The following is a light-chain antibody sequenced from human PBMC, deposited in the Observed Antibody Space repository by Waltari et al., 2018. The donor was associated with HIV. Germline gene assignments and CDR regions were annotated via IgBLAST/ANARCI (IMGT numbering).Light chain of an antibody. CDR3: QSYDSSLSGSV. V-gene: IGLV1-40*01. J-gene: IGLJ2*01. CDR1: SSNLGAGYD. Sequence: QSVLTPPPSVSGAPGQRVTISCTGSSSNLGAGYDVHCSQQLRGAAPKLLIYGSSNRPSGVPDRFSGSKSGTSASLAITGLQAEDEADYYCQSYDSSLSGSVFGGGTKLTVL. CDR2: GSS.